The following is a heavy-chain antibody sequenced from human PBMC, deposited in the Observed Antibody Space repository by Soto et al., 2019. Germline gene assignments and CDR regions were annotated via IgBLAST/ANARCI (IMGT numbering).Heavy chain of an antibody. Sequence: GGSLRLSCAASGFTFSSYAMSWVRQAPGKGLEWVSAISGSGGSTYYADSVKGRFTISRDNSKNTLYLQMNSLRAEDTAVYYCAKDPRVIYGPKDSHFDYWGQGTLVTVSS. J-gene: IGHJ4*02. CDR2: ISGSGGST. V-gene: IGHV3-23*01. CDR1: GFTFSSYA. D-gene: IGHD3-16*02. CDR3: AKDPRVIYGPKDSHFDY.